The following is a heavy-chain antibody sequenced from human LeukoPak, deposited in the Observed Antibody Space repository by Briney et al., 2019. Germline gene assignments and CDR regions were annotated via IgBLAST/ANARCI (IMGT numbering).Heavy chain of an antibody. CDR2: IYPGDSDT. CDR1: GYTFTSYW. V-gene: IGHV5-51*01. D-gene: IGHD6-6*01. J-gene: IGHJ3*02. CDR3: ARHLEYTTSSGAFDI. Sequence: GESLKISCKGSGYTFTSYWIAWVRQMPGKGLEWMGFIYPGDSDTRYSPSFQGQVTISDEKSLTTAYLQWSSLKASDTAMYYCARHLEYTTSSGAFDIWGQGTMVTVSS.